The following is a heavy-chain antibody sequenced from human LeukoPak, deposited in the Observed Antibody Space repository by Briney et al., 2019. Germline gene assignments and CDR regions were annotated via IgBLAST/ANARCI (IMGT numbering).Heavy chain of an antibody. CDR3: ARGDSSGCHGY. CDR1: GFTFSSYA. V-gene: IGHV3-30-3*01. J-gene: IGHJ4*02. D-gene: IGHD6-19*01. Sequence: GGPLRLSCAASGFTFSSYAMHWVRQAPGKGLEWVAVISYDGSNKYYADSVKGRFTISRDNSKNTLYLQMNSLRAEDTAVYYCARGDSSGCHGYWGQGTLVTVSS. CDR2: ISYDGSNK.